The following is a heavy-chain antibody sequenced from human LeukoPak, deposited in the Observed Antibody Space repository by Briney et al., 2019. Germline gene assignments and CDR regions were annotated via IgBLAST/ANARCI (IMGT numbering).Heavy chain of an antibody. CDR2: ISSSSSYI. J-gene: IGHJ5*02. Sequence: GGSLRLSCAASGFTFSSYSMNWVRQAPGKGLEWVSSISSSSSYIYYADSVKGRLTISRDNAKNTLYLQMNSLRAEDTAVYYCARGILPIVVVPAATFEPWGQGTLVTVSS. CDR3: ARGILPIVVVPAATFEP. D-gene: IGHD2-2*01. V-gene: IGHV3-21*01. CDR1: GFTFSSYS.